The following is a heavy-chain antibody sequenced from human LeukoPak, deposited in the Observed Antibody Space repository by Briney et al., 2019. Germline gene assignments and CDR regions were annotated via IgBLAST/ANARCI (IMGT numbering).Heavy chain of an antibody. CDR3: ARDTGLGRYYDSSGYYSAGRWFDP. Sequence: ASVEVSCKASGYAFSSNAIHWVRHAPGQRLECMGWINAGNGDTKYSQKFEGRDTITRDTSASTAYMELSSLRSEDTAVYYCARDTGLGRYYDSSGYYSAGRWFDPWGQGTLVTVSS. CDR2: INAGNGDT. V-gene: IGHV1-3*01. CDR1: GYAFSSNA. J-gene: IGHJ5*02. D-gene: IGHD3-22*01.